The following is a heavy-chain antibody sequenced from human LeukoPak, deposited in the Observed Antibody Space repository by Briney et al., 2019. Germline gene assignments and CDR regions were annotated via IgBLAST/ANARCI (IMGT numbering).Heavy chain of an antibody. J-gene: IGHJ4*02. V-gene: IGHV3-23*01. CDR2: ISGSGGST. CDR3: AKDSEFEWFPN. Sequence: GGSLRLSCAASGFTFSSCAMSWVRQAPGKGLEWVSAISGSGGSTYYADSAKGRFTISRDNSKNTLYLQMNSLRAEDTAVYYYAKDSEFEWFPNWGQGTLVTVSS. CDR1: GFTFSSCA. D-gene: IGHD3-9*01.